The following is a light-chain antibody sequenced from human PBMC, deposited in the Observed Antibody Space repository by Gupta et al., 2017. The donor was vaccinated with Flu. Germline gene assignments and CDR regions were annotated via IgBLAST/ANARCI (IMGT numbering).Light chain of an antibody. CDR1: TGAVTGSHL. V-gene: IGLV7-46*01. CDR2: DTD. Sequence: QAVVTQEPSLTVSSGGPVTLTCDSSTGAVTGSHLTYWIPQRPGQAPRTLIYDTDRKHSWTPVRVSGSLVGGKASLTLSGARPEDEADYYCLLYFLGPRVLGGGTHLTVL. CDR3: LLYFLGPRV. J-gene: IGLJ3*02.